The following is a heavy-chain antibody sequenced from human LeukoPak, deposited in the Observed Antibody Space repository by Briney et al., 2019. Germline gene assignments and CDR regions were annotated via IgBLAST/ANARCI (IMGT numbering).Heavy chain of an antibody. V-gene: IGHV4-4*02. D-gene: IGHD3-9*01. J-gene: IGHJ6*02. CDR3: AREYFDWSPVGYYYGMDV. CDR1: GGSISSSNW. CDR2: IYHSGST. Sequence: SETLSLTCAVSGGSISSSNWWSWVRQPPGKGLEWIGEIYHSGSTNYNPSLKSRVTISVDKSKNQFSLRPSSVTAADTAVYYCAREYFDWSPVGYYYGMDVWGQGTTVTVSS.